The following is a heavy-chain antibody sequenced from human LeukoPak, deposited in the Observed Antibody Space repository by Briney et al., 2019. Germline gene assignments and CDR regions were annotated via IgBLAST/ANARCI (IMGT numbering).Heavy chain of an antibody. D-gene: IGHD2-2*01. CDR1: GGSISSYY. CDR2: IYTSGST. Sequence: PSETLSLTCTVSGGSISSYYWSWIRQPAGKGLEWIGRIYTSGSTNYNPSLKSRVTTSVDTSKNQFSLRLTSVTAADTAVYYCARQGAITYAYFDYWSQGTLVTVSS. J-gene: IGHJ4*02. V-gene: IGHV4-4*07. CDR3: ARQGAITYAYFDY.